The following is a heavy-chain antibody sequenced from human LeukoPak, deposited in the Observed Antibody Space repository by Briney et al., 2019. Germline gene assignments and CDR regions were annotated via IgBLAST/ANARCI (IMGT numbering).Heavy chain of an antibody. D-gene: IGHD3/OR15-3a*01. CDR3: ARAPKGDFWTGYYAYYYYSMDV. CDR1: GFSISSYY. CDR2: IYYSGGT. Sequence: SETLSLTCTVSGFSISSYYWSWIRHAPGKGLEGMGYIYYSGGTNYNPSLKRAVTIPVDTSKNNFSLHLSSATAADTAVYYCARAPKGDFWTGYYAYYYYSMDVWGKGTPVTVSS. J-gene: IGHJ6*03. V-gene: IGHV4-59*01.